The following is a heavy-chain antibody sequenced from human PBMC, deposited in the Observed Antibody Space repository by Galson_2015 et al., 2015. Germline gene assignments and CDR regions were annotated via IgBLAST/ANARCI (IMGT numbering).Heavy chain of an antibody. CDR1: GDSVSSNTAG. J-gene: IGHJ4*02. CDR2: TYYRSQWYN. D-gene: IGHD2-21*02. Sequence: CAISGDSVSSNTAGWNWIRQSPSRGLEWLGRTYYRSQWYNDYAESVKSRITINPDTSKNQFSLHLNSVTPEDTAVYYCARVAVTAFDFCDQRTLVTVSS. CDR3: ARVAVTAFDF. V-gene: IGHV6-1*01.